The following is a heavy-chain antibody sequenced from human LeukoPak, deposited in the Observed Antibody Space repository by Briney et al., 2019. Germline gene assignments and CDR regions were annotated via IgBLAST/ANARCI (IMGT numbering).Heavy chain of an antibody. V-gene: IGHV3-23*01. J-gene: IGHJ4*02. CDR1: GFTFSSYA. Sequence: GGSLRLSCAASGFTFSSYAMSWVRQAPGKGLEWVSAISGSGGSTYYADSVKGRFTISRDNSENTLYLQMNSLRAEDTAVYYCARDASPLTVTPGDVDYWGQGTLVTVSS. CDR3: ARDASPLTVTPGDVDY. D-gene: IGHD4-17*01. CDR2: ISGSGGST.